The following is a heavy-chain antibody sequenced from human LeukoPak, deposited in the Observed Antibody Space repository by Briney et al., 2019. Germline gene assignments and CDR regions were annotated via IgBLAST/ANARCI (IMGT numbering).Heavy chain of an antibody. CDR1: GFTFSSYG. D-gene: IGHD3-10*01. V-gene: IGHV3-23*01. CDR2: ISGSGGST. J-gene: IGHJ4*02. Sequence: GGSLRLSCAASGFTFSSYGMSWVRQAPGKGLEWVSAISGSGGSTYYADSVKGGFTISRDNSKNTLYLQMNSLRAEDTAVYYCARLRRLLWFIGAFDYWGQGTLVTVSS. CDR3: ARLRRLLWFIGAFDY.